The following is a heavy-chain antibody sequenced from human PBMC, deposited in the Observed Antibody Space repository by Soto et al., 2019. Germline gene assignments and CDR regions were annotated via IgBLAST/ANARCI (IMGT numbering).Heavy chain of an antibody. V-gene: IGHV4-59*08. CDR2: IYYSGST. D-gene: IGHD4-4*01. CDR1: GLTISSCH. J-gene: IGHJ5*02. Sequence: LYLTGRGSGLTISSCHGSWIRQPPGKGLEWIGYIYYSGSTNYNPSLKSRVTISVDTSKNQFSLKLSSVTAADTAVYYCARARRLQPFDPWGQGTLVTVSS. CDR3: ARARRLQPFDP.